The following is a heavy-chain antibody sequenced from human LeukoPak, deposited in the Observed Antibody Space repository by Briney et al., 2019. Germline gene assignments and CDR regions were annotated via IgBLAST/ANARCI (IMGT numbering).Heavy chain of an antibody. J-gene: IGHJ4*02. CDR3: ARAKDSSGYYLLYYFDY. Sequence: GASVKVSCKASGYTFTSYGISWVRQAPGQGLEWMGWISAYNGNTNYARKLRGRVTMTTDTSTSTAYMELRSLRSDDTAVYYCARAKDSSGYYLLYYFDYWSQGTLVTVSS. CDR2: ISAYNGNT. V-gene: IGHV1-18*01. CDR1: GYTFTSYG. D-gene: IGHD3-22*01.